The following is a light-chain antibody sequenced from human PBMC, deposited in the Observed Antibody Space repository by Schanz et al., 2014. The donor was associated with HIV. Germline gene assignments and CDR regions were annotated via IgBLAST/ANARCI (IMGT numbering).Light chain of an antibody. J-gene: IGKJ1*01. Sequence: EGVLTQSPGSLSFSPGERATLSCRASQSISSTYLAWYQQRPGQAPRLLIHGASRRATGIPDRFSGSGSGTDFTLTISRLEPEDFATYFCQQANSFPRTFGQGTKVEIK. V-gene: IGKV3-20*01. CDR1: QSISSTY. CDR2: GAS. CDR3: QQANSFPRT.